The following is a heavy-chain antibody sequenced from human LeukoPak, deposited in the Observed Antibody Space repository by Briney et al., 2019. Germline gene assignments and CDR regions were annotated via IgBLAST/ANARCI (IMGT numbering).Heavy chain of an antibody. V-gene: IGHV3-21*01. CDR2: ISSSSSYI. D-gene: IGHD6-19*01. CDR1: GFTFRSYS. CDR3: ARDYIAVAGTVDY. Sequence: GGSLRLSCAASGFTFRSYSMNWVRQAPGKGLEWVSSISSSSSYIYYADSVKGRFTISRDNAKNSLYLQMNSLRAEDTAVYYCARDYIAVAGTVDYWGQGTLVTVSS. J-gene: IGHJ4*02.